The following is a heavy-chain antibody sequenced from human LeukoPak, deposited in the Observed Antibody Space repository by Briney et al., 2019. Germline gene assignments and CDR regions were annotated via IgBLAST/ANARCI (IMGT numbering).Heavy chain of an antibody. Sequence: GGSLRLSCAASGFTVSSNYMRWVRQAPGKGLEWVSVIYSGGSTYYADSVKGRFTISRDNSKNTLYLQMNSLRAEDTAVYYCARGVTMARGVINYFDYWGQGTLVTVSS. CDR1: GFTVSSNY. CDR2: IYSGGST. CDR3: ARGVTMARGVINYFDY. V-gene: IGHV3-66*02. J-gene: IGHJ4*02. D-gene: IGHD3-10*01.